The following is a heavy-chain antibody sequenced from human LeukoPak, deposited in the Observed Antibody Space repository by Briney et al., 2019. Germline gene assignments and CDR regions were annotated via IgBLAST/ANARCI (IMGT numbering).Heavy chain of an antibody. CDR2: VSYDGSNK. CDR1: GFTFSRFA. V-gene: IGHV3-30*04. J-gene: IGHJ4*02. CDR3: ARAPSGDPGGVDS. Sequence: GGSLRLSCAASGFTFSRFAIHWVRQAPGKGLEWVAVVSYDGSNKYYADSLKGRFTISRDNSKSTLYLQMNSLTAEDTAVYYCARAPSGDPGGVDSWGQGTLVTVSS. D-gene: IGHD3-10*01.